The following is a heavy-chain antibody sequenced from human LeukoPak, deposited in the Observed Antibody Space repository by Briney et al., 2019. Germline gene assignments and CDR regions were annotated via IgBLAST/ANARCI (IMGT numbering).Heavy chain of an antibody. J-gene: IGHJ3*02. CDR2: ISVSGAYK. D-gene: IGHD2-8*01. CDR3: ARGILRECNNGACYAFDI. Sequence: GGSLRLSCAASGFTFRTYAMTWVRQAPGKGLEWVSSISVSGAYKYYADSVKGRFTISRDNSQNTLYLEMNSLRAEDTAVYYCARGILRECNNGACYAFDIWGQGTMVTVSS. V-gene: IGHV3-23*01. CDR1: GFTFRTYA.